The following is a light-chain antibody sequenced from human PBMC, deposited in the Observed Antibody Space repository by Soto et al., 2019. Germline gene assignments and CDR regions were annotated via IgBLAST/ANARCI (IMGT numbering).Light chain of an antibody. CDR3: QQYHRYIT. J-gene: IGKJ5*01. Sequence: DIQMTQSPSTLSASVGGRVTITCRASQSIDDWLAWYQQKPGKAPKLLIYTASSLQSGVPSRFSGSGSGTEFTLTISSLQPDDFATYYCQQYHRYITFGQGTRLEIK. V-gene: IGKV1-5*03. CDR1: QSIDDW. CDR2: TAS.